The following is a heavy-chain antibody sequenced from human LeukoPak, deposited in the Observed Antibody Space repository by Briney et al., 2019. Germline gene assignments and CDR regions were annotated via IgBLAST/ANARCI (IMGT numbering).Heavy chain of an antibody. Sequence: PGGSLRLSCAASGFTFSSYGMHWVRQAPGKGLEGVAVISYDGSNKYYADSVKGRFTISRDNSKTTLYLQMNSLRAEDTAVYYCAKTGSQRPDYWGQGTLVTVSS. CDR1: GFTFSSYG. CDR2: ISYDGSNK. V-gene: IGHV3-30*18. J-gene: IGHJ4*02. CDR3: AKTGSQRPDY. D-gene: IGHD6-13*01.